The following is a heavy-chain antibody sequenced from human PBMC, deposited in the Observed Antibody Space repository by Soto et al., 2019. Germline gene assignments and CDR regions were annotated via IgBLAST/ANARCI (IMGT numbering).Heavy chain of an antibody. Sequence: KQSQTLSLTCAISGDSVSSNSAAWNWIRQSPSRGLEWLGRTYYRSKWYNDYAVSVKSRITINPDTSKNQFSLQLNSVTPEDTAVYYCARAGSSWPILNYYYYGMDVWGQGTTVTVSS. CDR3: ARAGSSWPILNYYYYGMDV. D-gene: IGHD6-13*01. CDR2: TYYRSKWYN. J-gene: IGHJ6*02. V-gene: IGHV6-1*01. CDR1: GDSVSSNSAA.